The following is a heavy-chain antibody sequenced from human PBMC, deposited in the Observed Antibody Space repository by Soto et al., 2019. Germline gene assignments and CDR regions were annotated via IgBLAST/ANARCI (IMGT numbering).Heavy chain of an antibody. CDR3: AGDRIAAACTLGYYGMDV. Sequence: QVQLVQSGAEVKKPGSSVKVSCKASGGTFSSYAISWVRQAPGQGLEWMGGIRPIFGTANYAQKFQGRVTITADESTSTAYRDLCRPGFADTAGYYWAGDRIAAACTLGYYGMDVWGQGGTVTVSS. CDR2: IRPIFGTA. J-gene: IGHJ6*02. V-gene: IGHV1-69*01. CDR1: GGTFSSYA. D-gene: IGHD6-13*01.